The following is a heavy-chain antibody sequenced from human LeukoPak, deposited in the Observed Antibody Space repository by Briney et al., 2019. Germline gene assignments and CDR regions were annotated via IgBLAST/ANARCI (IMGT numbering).Heavy chain of an antibody. Sequence: SETLSLTCTVSGGSISSSSYYWGWIRQPPGKGLEWIGSIYYSGSTYYNPSLKSRVTISVDTSKNQFSLKLSSVTAADTAVYYCARDFMYYGSGSYDPTDAFDIWGQGTMVTVSS. V-gene: IGHV4-39*07. J-gene: IGHJ3*02. CDR3: ARDFMYYGSGSYDPTDAFDI. CDR1: GGSISSSSYY. D-gene: IGHD3-10*01. CDR2: IYYSGST.